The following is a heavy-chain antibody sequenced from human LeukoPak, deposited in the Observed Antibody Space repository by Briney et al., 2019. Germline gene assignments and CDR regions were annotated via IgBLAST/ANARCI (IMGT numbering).Heavy chain of an antibody. CDR3: AKAAYGSESYYDPFDY. V-gene: IGHV3-30*04. D-gene: IGHD3-10*01. CDR2: ISYDGSNK. Sequence: GSLRLSCAASGFTFSSYAMHWVRQAPGKGLEWVAVISYDGSNKYYADSVKGRFTISRDNSKNTLYLQMNSLRAEDTAVYYCAKAAYGSESYYDPFDYWGQGTLVTVSS. J-gene: IGHJ4*02. CDR1: GFTFSSYA.